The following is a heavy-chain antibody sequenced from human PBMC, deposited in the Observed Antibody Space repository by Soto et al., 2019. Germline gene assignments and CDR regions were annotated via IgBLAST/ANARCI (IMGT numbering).Heavy chain of an antibody. Sequence: PGGSLRLSCAVSGFTFSDYSINWVRQAPGKGLEWLSYISNNSSVKYYADSVKGRFTISRDNSKNTLYLQMNSLRAEDTAVYYCXKVRSTTIFDVVSLFDYWGQGTLVTVSS. CDR3: XKVRSTTIFDVVSLFDY. D-gene: IGHD3-3*01. CDR1: GFTFSDYS. CDR2: ISNNSSVK. J-gene: IGHJ4*02. V-gene: IGHV3-48*01.